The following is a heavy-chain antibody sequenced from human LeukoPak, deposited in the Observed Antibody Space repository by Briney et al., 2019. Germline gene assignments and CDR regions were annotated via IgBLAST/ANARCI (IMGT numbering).Heavy chain of an antibody. CDR2: IKQDGREK. CDR3: AREVLGIYYYDFWSGYYRYFDY. J-gene: IGHJ4*02. Sequence: AGGSLRLSCAASGFTFSSYWMSWVRQAPGKGLEWVANIKQDGREKYYVDSVKGRFTISRDNAKNSLYLQMNSLRAEDTAVYYCAREVLGIYYYDFWSGYYRYFDYWGQGTLVTVSS. V-gene: IGHV3-7*01. CDR1: GFTFSSYW. D-gene: IGHD3-3*01.